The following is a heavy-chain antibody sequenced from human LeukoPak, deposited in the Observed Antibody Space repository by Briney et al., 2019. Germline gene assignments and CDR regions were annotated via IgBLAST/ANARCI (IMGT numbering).Heavy chain of an antibody. D-gene: IGHD2-2*01. CDR1: GFTFSDYY. V-gene: IGHV3-11*06. CDR2: ISSSSGYI. Sequence: PGGSLRLSCAASGFTFSDYYMSWIRQAPGKGLEWVSSISSSSGYIYYADSVKGRFTVSRDNAKNSLHLQMNSLRAEDTAVYYCAGGSLLWGAFDIWGQGTMVTVSS. J-gene: IGHJ3*02. CDR3: AGGSLLWGAFDI.